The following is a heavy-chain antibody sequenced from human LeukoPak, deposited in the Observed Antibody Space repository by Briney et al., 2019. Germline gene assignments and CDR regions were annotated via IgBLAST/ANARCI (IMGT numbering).Heavy chain of an antibody. CDR3: ARDALNYYGSGSYNWFDP. CDR2: ISSSSSYI. CDR1: GFTFSSYS. J-gene: IGHJ5*02. Sequence: RPGGSLRLSCAASGFTFSSYSMNWVRQAPGKGLEWVSSISSSSSYIYYADSVKGRFTISRDNAKNSLYLQMNSLRAEDTAVYYCARDALNYYGSGSYNWFDPWGQGTLVTVSS. D-gene: IGHD3-10*01. V-gene: IGHV3-21*01.